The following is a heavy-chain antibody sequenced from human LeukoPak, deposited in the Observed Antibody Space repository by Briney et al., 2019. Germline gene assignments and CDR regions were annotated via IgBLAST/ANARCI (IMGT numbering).Heavy chain of an antibody. V-gene: IGHV1-46*01. CDR1: GYTFTSYY. D-gene: IGHD5-18*01. Sequence: ASVKVSCKASGYTFTSYYMHWVRQAPGQGLEWMGIINPSGGSTSYAQKFQGRVTMTRDMSTSTVYMELNSLRAEDTAVYYCAKRMQRGYSYGCLDYWGQGTLVTVSS. CDR2: INPSGGST. J-gene: IGHJ4*02. CDR3: AKRMQRGYSYGCLDY.